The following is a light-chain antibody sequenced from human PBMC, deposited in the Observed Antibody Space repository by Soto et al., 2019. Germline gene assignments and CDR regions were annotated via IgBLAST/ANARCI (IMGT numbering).Light chain of an antibody. CDR2: EAS. V-gene: IGKV1-17*01. J-gene: IGKJ1*01. Sequence: DIQMTQSPSSLSASVGDRVTITYRASQDIRNDLDWFQQKPAKAPERLIYEASNLQSGVPSRFSGSGSGTEFTLTIRSLQAEYFATYFCLQYSTYPWTFGQGTKVEIK. CDR3: LQYSTYPWT. CDR1: QDIRND.